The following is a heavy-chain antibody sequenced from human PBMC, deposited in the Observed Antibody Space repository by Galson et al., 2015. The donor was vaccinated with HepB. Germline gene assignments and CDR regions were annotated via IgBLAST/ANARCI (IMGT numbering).Heavy chain of an antibody. D-gene: IGHD5-24*01. V-gene: IGHV1-69*17. Sequence: VKVSCKASGGSFSSFAISWVRQAPGQGLEWMGGIMPVFALVNYAQKFQDRVTITADTSTRTTTGYMELSSLTSDDTAVYYCARGMGDGNNLVRYYYYGLDVWGQGTTVTVSS. J-gene: IGHJ6*02. CDR2: IMPVFALV. CDR3: ARGMGDGNNLVRYYYYGLDV. CDR1: GGSFSSFA.